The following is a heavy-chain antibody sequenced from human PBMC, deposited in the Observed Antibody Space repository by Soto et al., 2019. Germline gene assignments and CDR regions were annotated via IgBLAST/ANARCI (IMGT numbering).Heavy chain of an antibody. CDR3: ARRRGGFGGGWTTPYFDY. V-gene: IGHV2-5*02. CDR2: IYWDDDK. J-gene: IGHJ4*02. CDR1: GFSLNTGGVG. D-gene: IGHD6-19*01. Sequence: QITLKESGPTVVKPTQTLTLTYSLSGFSLNTGGVGVGWIRQPPGKALEWLAVIYWDDDKSWNPSLRDRLTINRDASDDHVVLTVTNMDPVDTGTYYCARRRGGFGGGWTTPYFDYWGQGTLVTVSS.